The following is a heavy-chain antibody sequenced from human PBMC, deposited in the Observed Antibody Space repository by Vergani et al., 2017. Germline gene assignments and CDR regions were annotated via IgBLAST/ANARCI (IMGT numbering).Heavy chain of an antibody. CDR2: ISAYNGNT. V-gene: IGHV1-18*01. D-gene: IGHD3-10*01. Sequence: QVQLVQSGAEVKKPGASVKVSCKASGYTFTSYGISWVRQAPGQGLEWMGWISAYNGNTNYAQKLQGRVTMTTDTSTSTAYMELRSLRSDDTAVYYCARDRRELLWFGESAWYFDYWGQGTLVTVSS. CDR1: GYTFTSYG. J-gene: IGHJ4*02. CDR3: ARDRRELLWFGESAWYFDY.